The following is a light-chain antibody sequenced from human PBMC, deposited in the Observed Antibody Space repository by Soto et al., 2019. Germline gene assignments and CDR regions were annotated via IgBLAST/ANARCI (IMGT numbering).Light chain of an antibody. CDR3: CSYAGSGTFV. CDR1: TSDVGGDNL. J-gene: IGLJ1*01. V-gene: IGLV2-23*02. CDR2: EVS. Sequence: QSALTQTASVSGSPGQPIIISCTGTTSDVGGDNLVSWYQQDPGKAPKLMIYEVSKRPSGVSNRFSASKSGNTASLTISGLQTEDEADYYCCSYAGSGTFVFGTGTKLTVL.